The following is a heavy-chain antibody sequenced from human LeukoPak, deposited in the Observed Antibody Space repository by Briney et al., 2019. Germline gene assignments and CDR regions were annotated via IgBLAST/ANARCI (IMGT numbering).Heavy chain of an antibody. Sequence: GGSLRLSCAASGFTFSDSAFHWVRQASGKGLEWVGRIKSKTDGGTTDYAAPVKGRFTISRDDSKNTLYLQMNSLKTEDAAVYYCTTDPRGDSSYYGMDVWGQGTTVTVSS. J-gene: IGHJ6*02. V-gene: IGHV3-15*01. CDR2: IKSKTDGGTT. CDR1: GFTFSDSA. CDR3: TTDPRGDSSYYGMDV. D-gene: IGHD6-13*01.